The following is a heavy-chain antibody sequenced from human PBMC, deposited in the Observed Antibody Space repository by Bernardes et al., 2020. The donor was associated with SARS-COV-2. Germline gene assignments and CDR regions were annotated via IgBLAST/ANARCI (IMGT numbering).Heavy chain of an antibody. CDR3: GRDRDQWDLNFLVY. CDR1: GYSFTSDG. CDR2: ISGKKLNT. J-gene: IGHJ4*02. D-gene: IGHD1-26*01. Sequence: ASVKVSCKASGYSFTSDGISWGRQAPGQGLEWIGWISGKKLNTNYAQKFRGRVTMTADTSTSTAYMELMDLRSDDTAVYFCGRDRDQWDLNFLVYCGQGPLVTVSS. V-gene: IGHV1-18*04.